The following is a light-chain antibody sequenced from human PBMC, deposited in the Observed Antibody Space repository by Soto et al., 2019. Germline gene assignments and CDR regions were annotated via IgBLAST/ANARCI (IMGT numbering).Light chain of an antibody. Sequence: QPVLTQPPSVSGAPGQRVTISCTGSSSNIGAGYDVHWYQQHPGTTPKLLIYDNSDRPSGVPDRFSGSKSGTSASLAITGLQAEDEADYYCQSYDSSLSAWVFGGGTKLTVL. J-gene: IGLJ3*02. CDR3: QSYDSSLSAWV. CDR1: SSNIGAGYD. V-gene: IGLV1-40*01. CDR2: DNS.